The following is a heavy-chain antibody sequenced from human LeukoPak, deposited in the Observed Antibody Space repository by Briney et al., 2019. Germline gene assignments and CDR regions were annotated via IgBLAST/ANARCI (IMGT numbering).Heavy chain of an antibody. J-gene: IGHJ4*02. CDR1: GFIFSSYA. Sequence: GGSLRLSCAGSGFIFSSYAMTWVRQAPGKGLEWVSTMSGTGGRTYYADSVKGRFTISRDNSKNTLYLQMNGLRAEDTAVYFCAKGTYYYASGTSYTESFGDNWGQGTLVTVSS. CDR2: MSGTGGRT. V-gene: IGHV3-23*01. D-gene: IGHD3-10*01. CDR3: AKGTYYYASGTSYTESFGDN.